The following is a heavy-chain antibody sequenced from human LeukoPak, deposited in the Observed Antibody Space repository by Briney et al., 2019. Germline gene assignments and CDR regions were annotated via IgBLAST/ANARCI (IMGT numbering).Heavy chain of an antibody. Sequence: SETLSLTCAVYGGSFSGYYWSWIRQPPGKGLEWIGEINHSGSTNYNPSLKSRVTISVDTSKNQFSLKLSSVTAADTAVYYCARMPKRPWKVSPYYFDYWGQGTLVTVSS. D-gene: IGHD1-1*01. CDR1: GGSFSGYY. CDR3: ARMPKRPWKVSPYYFDY. V-gene: IGHV4-34*01. CDR2: INHSGST. J-gene: IGHJ4*02.